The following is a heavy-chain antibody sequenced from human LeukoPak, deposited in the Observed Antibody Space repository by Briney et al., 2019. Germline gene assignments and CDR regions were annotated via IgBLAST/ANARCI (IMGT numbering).Heavy chain of an antibody. CDR1: GDSMRGYY. D-gene: IGHD6-19*01. CDR2: IHYTGTT. CDR3: ARVNTVAGTSWFDP. Sequence: TSETLSLTCTVSGDSMRGYYWSWIRQPPGKGLEWIGDIHYTGTTDYIPSLKSRVTISVDTSKNQFSLKLSSVTAADTAVYYCARVNTVAGTSWFDPWGQGTLVTVSS. V-gene: IGHV4-59*12. J-gene: IGHJ5*02.